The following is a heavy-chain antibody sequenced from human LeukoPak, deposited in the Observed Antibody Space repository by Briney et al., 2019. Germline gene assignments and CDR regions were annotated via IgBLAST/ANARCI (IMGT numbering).Heavy chain of an antibody. V-gene: IGHV3-21*01. CDR2: ISSSSSYI. Sequence: GGSLRLSCAASGFTFSSYSMNSVRQAPGKGLEWVSSISSSSSYIYYADSVKDRLTISRDNAKNSLYLQMNSLRAEDTAVYYCARDSAHDYWGQGTLVTVSS. CDR3: ARDSAHDY. CDR1: GFTFSSYS. J-gene: IGHJ4*02.